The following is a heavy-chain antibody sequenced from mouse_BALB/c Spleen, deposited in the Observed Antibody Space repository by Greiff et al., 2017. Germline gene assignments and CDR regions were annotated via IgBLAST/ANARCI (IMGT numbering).Heavy chain of an antibody. Sequence: VQLQQPGAELVKPGASVKLSCKASGYTFTSYYMYWVKQRPGQGLEWIGGINPSNGGTNFNEKFKSKATLTVDKSSSTAYMQLSSPTSEDSAVYYCTRSYGNPYAMDYWGQGTSVTVSS. D-gene: IGHD2-10*02. J-gene: IGHJ4*01. CDR1: GYTFTSYY. CDR3: TRSYGNPYAMDY. V-gene: IGHV1S81*02. CDR2: INPSNGGT.